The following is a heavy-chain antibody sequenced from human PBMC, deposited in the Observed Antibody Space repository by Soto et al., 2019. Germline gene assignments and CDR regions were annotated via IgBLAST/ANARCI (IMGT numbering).Heavy chain of an antibody. D-gene: IGHD3-3*01. V-gene: IGHV1-69*13. CDR1: GGTFSSYA. CDR2: IIPIFGTA. J-gene: IGHJ4*02. CDR3: ASIFYYDFWSGYYSY. Sequence: GASVKVSCKASGGTFSSYAISWVRQAPGQGLEWMGGIIPIFGTANYAQKFQGRVTITADESTSTAYMELSSLRSEDTAVYYCASIFYYDFWSGYYSYWGQGTLVTVSS.